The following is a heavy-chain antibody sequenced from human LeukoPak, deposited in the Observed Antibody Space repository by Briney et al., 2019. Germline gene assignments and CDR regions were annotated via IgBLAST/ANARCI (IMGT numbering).Heavy chain of an antibody. J-gene: IGHJ3*02. D-gene: IGHD5-18*01. Sequence: GGSLRLSCAASGFTVSSNYMSWVRQAPGKGLEWVSVIYSGGSTYYADSVKGRFTISRDNSKNTLYLQMNSLRAEDTAVYYCARDRGYSYGSSPGAFDIWGQGTMVTVSS. CDR3: ARDRGYSYGSSPGAFDI. CDR2: IYSGGST. CDR1: GFTVSSNY. V-gene: IGHV3-53*01.